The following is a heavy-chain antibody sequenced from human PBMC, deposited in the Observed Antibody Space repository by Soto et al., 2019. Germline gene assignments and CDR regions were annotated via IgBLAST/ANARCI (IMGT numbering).Heavy chain of an antibody. CDR1: GDSIISSDFY. D-gene: IGHD3-3*02. CDR3: ARHSLALRKNNWFDP. V-gene: IGHV4-39*01. Sequence: SATLALTCTVSGDSIISSDFYWGWVRQPPGKGLEWIGSIFYLGSSYYNPSLKSRVTMSVDTSKHQFSLRLRSVTAADTALYFCARHSLALRKNNWFDPWGQGIMVTVSS. J-gene: IGHJ5*02. CDR2: IFYLGSS.